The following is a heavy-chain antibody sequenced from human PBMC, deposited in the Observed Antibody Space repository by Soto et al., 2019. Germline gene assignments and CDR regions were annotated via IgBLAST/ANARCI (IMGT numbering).Heavy chain of an antibody. J-gene: IGHJ6*04. CDR3: ARGPRVRADTIFGVVIVLDI. CDR2: MNPNSGYT. Sequence: QVQLVQSGAEVKKPGASVKVSCKASGYTFNNYDIHWVRQATGQGLEWVGWMNPNSGYTEFAQKLQGRVSMTRTTSISTAYMELSSLRSEDTAMYYCARGPRVRADTIFGVVIVLDIWGKGTTVTVSS. V-gene: IGHV1-8*01. D-gene: IGHD3-3*01. CDR1: GYTFNNYD.